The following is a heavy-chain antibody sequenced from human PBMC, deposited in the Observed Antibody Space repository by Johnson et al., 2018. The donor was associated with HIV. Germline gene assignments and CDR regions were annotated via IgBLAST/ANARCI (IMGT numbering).Heavy chain of an antibody. V-gene: IGHV3-15*01. J-gene: IGHJ3*02. CDR3: RSWGSSGYYAPFYHDAFDI. Sequence: EVQLVESGGGLVKPGGSLRLSCAASGFTFSNAWMSWIRQAPGKGLEWVGRIKSKTDGGTTDYAAPVKGRFTISRDDSKNTLYLQMNSLKTEDTAVYYCRSWGSSGYYAPFYHDAFDIWGQGTMGTVSS. CDR2: IKSKTDGGTT. CDR1: GFTFSNAW. D-gene: IGHD3-22*01.